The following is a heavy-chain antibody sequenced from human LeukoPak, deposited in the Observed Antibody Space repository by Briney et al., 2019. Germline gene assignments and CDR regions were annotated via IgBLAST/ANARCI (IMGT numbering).Heavy chain of an antibody. CDR2: INPNSGGT. CDR1: GYTFTSYG. Sequence: ASVKVSCKASGYTFTSYGISWVRQAPGQGLEWMGWINPNSGGTNYAQKFQGRVTMTRDTFISTAYMELSRLRSDDTAVYYCARDPSYYGSGLTDYWGQGTLVTVSS. J-gene: IGHJ4*02. V-gene: IGHV1-2*02. CDR3: ARDPSYYGSGLTDY. D-gene: IGHD3-10*01.